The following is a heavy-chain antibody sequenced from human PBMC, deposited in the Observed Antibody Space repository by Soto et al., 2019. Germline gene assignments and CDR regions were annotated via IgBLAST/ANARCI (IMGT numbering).Heavy chain of an antibody. CDR3: TREIPYFDS. J-gene: IGHJ4*02. Sequence: GGSLRLSCATSGFTFGYFSISWVRQAPGRGLEWVGFIRSKDYGGTTEYAASVKGRFAISRDDSTGIAYLQMNSLKIEDTAVYYCTREIPYFDSWGQGTLVTVSS. CDR2: IRSKDYGGTT. CDR1: GFTFGYFS. V-gene: IGHV3-49*02.